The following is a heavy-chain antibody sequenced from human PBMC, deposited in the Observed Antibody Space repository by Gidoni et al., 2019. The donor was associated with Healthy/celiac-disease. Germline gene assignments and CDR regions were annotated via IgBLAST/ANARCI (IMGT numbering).Heavy chain of an antibody. CDR2: ISGSGGST. J-gene: IGHJ4*02. V-gene: IGHV3-23*01. D-gene: IGHD6-6*01. CDR3: AKGLTYSSSSCDY. Sequence: EVQLLESGGGLVQPGWSLRLSCSSAGFTLSSYAMSWFRQAPGKGLEWVSAISGSGGSTYYADSVKGRFTISRDNSKNTLYLQMNSLRAEDTAVYYCAKGLTYSSSSCDYWGQGTLVTVSS. CDR1: GFTLSSYA.